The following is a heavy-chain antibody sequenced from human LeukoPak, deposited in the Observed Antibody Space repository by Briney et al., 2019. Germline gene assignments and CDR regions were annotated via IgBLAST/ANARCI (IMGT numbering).Heavy chain of an antibody. V-gene: IGHV4-34*01. D-gene: IGHD2-2*02. J-gene: IGHJ4*02. CDR3: ARGGHDCSSTSCYTVEYYFDY. CDR1: GGSFSDYY. Sequence: SETLSLTCAVYGGSFSDYYWSWIRLPPGKGLEWIAEITHSGSTNYNPSLKSRVTISVDTSKNQYSLKLSSVTAADTAMYFCARGGHDCSSTSCYTVEYYFDYWGQGTQVTVSS. CDR2: ITHSGST.